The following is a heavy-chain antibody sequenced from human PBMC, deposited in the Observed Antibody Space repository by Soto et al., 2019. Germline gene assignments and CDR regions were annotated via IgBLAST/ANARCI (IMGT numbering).Heavy chain of an antibody. V-gene: IGHV1-8*01. J-gene: IGHJ6*02. D-gene: IGHD6-13*01. CDR2: MNPNSGNT. CDR1: GYNFTSYD. Sequence: GASVKVYCQASGYNFTSYDINWVRQATGQGLEWMGWMNPNSGNTGYAQKFQGRVTMTRNTSISTAYMELSSLRSEDTAVYYCARGPSGSRRWSSGYYYYGMDVWGQGTTVTVSS. CDR3: ARGPSGSRRWSSGYYYYGMDV.